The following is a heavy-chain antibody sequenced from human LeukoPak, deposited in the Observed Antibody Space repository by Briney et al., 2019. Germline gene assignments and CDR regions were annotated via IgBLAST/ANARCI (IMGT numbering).Heavy chain of an antibody. V-gene: IGHV1-69*05. J-gene: IGHJ4*02. CDR1: GGTFSSYA. CDR3: AGALNWGSPIDY. CDR2: IIPIFGTA. Sequence: SVKVSCKASGGTFSSYAISWVRQAPGQGLEWMGGIIPIFGTANYAQKFQGRVTITTDESTSTAYMELSSLRSEDTAVYYCAGALNWGSPIDYWGQGTLVSVSS. D-gene: IGHD7-27*01.